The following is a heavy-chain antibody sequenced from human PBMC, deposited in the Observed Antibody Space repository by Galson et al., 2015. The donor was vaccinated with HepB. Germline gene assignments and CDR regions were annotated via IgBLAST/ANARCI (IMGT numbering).Heavy chain of an antibody. CDR2: IKHDGNAK. D-gene: IGHD1-26*01. CDR1: GFTFSGYW. Sequence: SLRLSCAASGFTFSGYWMSWVRQAPGKGLEWVANIKHDGNAKNYVDSVKGRFTISRDNAKNSLFLQMDSLRAEDTAIYYCILGGRDFINWGQGTLVTVSS. J-gene: IGHJ4*02. CDR3: ILGGRDFIN. V-gene: IGHV3-7*01.